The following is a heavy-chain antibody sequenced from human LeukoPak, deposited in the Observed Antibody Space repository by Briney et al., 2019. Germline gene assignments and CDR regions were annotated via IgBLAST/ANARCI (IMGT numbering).Heavy chain of an antibody. J-gene: IGHJ3*02. D-gene: IGHD3-22*01. V-gene: IGHV1-2*02. Sequence: ASVRVSCKASRYTFTGSYMYCVRQAPGEGLEWMGWIYPISGGTNYAQKLQGRVTMARDTSISTAYMELSMLRSDDTAVYYCARAHYYDSSGYLREAFDIWGQGTMVTISS. CDR1: RYTFTGSY. CDR2: IYPISGGT. CDR3: ARAHYYDSSGYLREAFDI.